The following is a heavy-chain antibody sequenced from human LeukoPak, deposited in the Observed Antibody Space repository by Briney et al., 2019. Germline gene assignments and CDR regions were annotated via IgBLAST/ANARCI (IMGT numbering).Heavy chain of an antibody. CDR1: GFTFADYG. CDR3: AKRTRGYEPNWFDP. D-gene: IGHD5-12*01. CDR2: INWNGGRT. V-gene: IGHV3-20*04. J-gene: IGHJ5*02. Sequence: GGSLRLSCAGSGFTFADYGMSWVRQAPGKGLEWVSGINWNGGRTDYADSVKGRFTISRDNSKNTLYLQMNSLRAEDTAVYYCAKRTRGYEPNWFDPWGQGTLVTVSS.